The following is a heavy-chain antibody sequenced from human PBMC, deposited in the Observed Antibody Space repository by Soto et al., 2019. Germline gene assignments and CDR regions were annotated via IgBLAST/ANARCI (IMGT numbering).Heavy chain of an antibody. CDR3: GKVLVGATGHTDSDS. J-gene: IGHJ4*02. CDR2: IDYNGVT. CDR1: VGSIYRSGYY. Sequence: SEALSLTCTDSVGSIYRSGYYWGWIRQPPGRGLEWIGNIDYNGVTYSNPSLKSRVTISRDTSKNQFSLKLTSVTAADTALYYCGKVLVGATGHTDSDSWGPGTLVTVSS. D-gene: IGHD2-15*01. V-gene: IGHV4-39*01.